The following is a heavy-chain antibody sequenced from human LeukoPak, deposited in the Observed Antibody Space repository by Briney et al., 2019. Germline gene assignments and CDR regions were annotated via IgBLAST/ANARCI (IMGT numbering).Heavy chain of an antibody. D-gene: IGHD6-13*01. V-gene: IGHV4-59*11. CDR1: GGSISRHH. CDR2: INYSGTT. J-gene: IGHJ4*02. CDR3: ARDSVATAGISFHY. Sequence: SETLSLTCSVSGGSISRHHWSWLRQPPGKGLEWIGYINYSGTTNYNPSLKSRVTISVDTSKNQFSLRLRSVTAADTAVYYCARDSVATAGISFHYWGQGTLVTVSS.